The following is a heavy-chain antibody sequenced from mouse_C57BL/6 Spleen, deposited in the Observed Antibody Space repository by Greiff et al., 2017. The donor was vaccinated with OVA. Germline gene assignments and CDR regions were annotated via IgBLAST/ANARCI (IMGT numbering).Heavy chain of an antibody. CDR3: ARSSNYEYFDV. CDR2: IHPNSGST. J-gene: IGHJ1*03. Sequence: QVQLQQPGAELVKPGASVKLSCKASGYTFTSYWMHWVKPRPGQGLEWIGMIHPNSGSTNYNEKFKSKATLTVDKSSSTAYMQLSSLTSEDSAVYYCARSSNYEYFDVWGTRTTVTVSS. CDR1: GYTFTSYW. D-gene: IGHD2-5*01. V-gene: IGHV1-64*01.